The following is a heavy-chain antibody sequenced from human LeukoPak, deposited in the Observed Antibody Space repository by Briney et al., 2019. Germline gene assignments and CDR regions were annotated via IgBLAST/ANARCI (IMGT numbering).Heavy chain of an antibody. V-gene: IGHV3-15*01. CDR1: GFIFSNAW. CDR2: IKSKTDGGTT. CDR3: TTEEVGATAALDY. Sequence: GGSLRLPCVASGFIFSNAWMSWVRQAPGKGLEWVGRIKSKTDGGTTDYAAPVKGRFTISRDDSKNTLYLQMNSLKTEDTAVYYCTTEEVGATAALDYWGQGTLVTVSS. D-gene: IGHD1-26*01. J-gene: IGHJ4*02.